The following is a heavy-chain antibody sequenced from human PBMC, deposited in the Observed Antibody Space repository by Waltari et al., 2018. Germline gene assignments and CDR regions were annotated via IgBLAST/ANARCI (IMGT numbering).Heavy chain of an antibody. CDR3: ARVTRNSPPDY. Sequence: EVQLVESGGGLVQPGGSLRLSCAASGFTFSDYWMNWVRQAPGKGVGWVANIKQDGSEKYYVDSVKGRFTISRDNTKNSLYLQMNSLRAEDTAVYYCARVTRNSPPDYWGQGTLVTVSS. J-gene: IGHJ4*02. V-gene: IGHV3-7*04. CDR2: IKQDGSEK. CDR1: GFTFSDYW. D-gene: IGHD2-2*01.